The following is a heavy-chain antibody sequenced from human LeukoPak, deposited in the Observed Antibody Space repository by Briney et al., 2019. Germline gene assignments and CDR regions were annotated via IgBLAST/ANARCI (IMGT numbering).Heavy chain of an antibody. CDR2: IIPIFGTA. J-gene: IGHJ4*02. CDR3: ARDSKEMATPFDY. CDR1: GGTFSSYA. V-gene: IGHV1-69*05. D-gene: IGHD5-24*01. Sequence: SVKVSCKASGGTFSSYAISWVRQAPGQGLEWMGRIIPIFGTANYAQKFQGRVTITTDESTSTAYMELSSLRSEDTAVYYCARDSKEMATPFDYWGQGTLVTVSS.